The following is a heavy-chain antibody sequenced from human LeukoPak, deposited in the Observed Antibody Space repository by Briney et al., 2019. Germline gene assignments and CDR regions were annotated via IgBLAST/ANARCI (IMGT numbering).Heavy chain of an antibody. D-gene: IGHD4/OR15-4a*01. CDR1: GGSISNYY. CDR3: ARRPGEYGGNDFDY. J-gene: IGHJ4*02. Sequence: SETLSLTCTVSGGSISNYYWTWIRQHPGKGLEWIGYIYYSGSTHYNPSLKSRVTISVDTSKNQFSLKLSSVTAADTAVYYCARRPGEYGGNDFDYWGQGTLVTVSS. V-gene: IGHV4-59*08. CDR2: IYYSGST.